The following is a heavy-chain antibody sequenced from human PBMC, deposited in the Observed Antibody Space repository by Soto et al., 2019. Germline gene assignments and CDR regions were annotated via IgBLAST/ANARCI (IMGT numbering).Heavy chain of an antibody. D-gene: IGHD3-10*01. J-gene: IGHJ4*02. CDR2: ISASGSST. V-gene: IGHV3-23*01. Sequence: XGSLRLSCAASGFTFSSYAMNWVRQAPGKGLEWVSSISASGSSTYYADSVKGRFTISRDNSKNTLYLQMNSLRDEDTAVYYCAKKVIDGFSPHFDYWGQGTLVTVSS. CDR1: GFTFSSYA. CDR3: AKKVIDGFSPHFDY.